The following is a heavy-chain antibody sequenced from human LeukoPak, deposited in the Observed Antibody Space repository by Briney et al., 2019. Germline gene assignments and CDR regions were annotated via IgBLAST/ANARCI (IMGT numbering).Heavy chain of an antibody. CDR2: IYHSGTT. Sequence: SETLSLTCTVSGGSISSYYWSWIRHPPGKGLEWIGTIYHSGTTYYNPSLKSRVTMSVETSTNQFSLKLSSVTAADTAVYYCAKTDGGPITMVRGYYFDYWGQGTLVTVSS. CDR1: GGSISSYY. J-gene: IGHJ4*02. V-gene: IGHV4-59*04. D-gene: IGHD3-10*01. CDR3: AKTDGGPITMVRGYYFDY.